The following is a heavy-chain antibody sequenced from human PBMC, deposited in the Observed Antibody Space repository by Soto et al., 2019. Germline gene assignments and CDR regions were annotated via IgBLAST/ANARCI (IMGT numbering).Heavy chain of an antibody. Sequence: QLQLQESGPGLVKPSETLSLTCTVSGGSVISNIHYWGWIRQPPGRGLEWIGIIDYSGTTYYTPSRKCRLTMAVDTSTNHYPLNLISVTAADTAVYYCARRTSSSTYYFDYWGLGILVTVSS. V-gene: IGHV4-39*02. CDR1: GGSVISNIHY. J-gene: IGHJ4*02. D-gene: IGHD2-2*01. CDR2: IDYSGTT. CDR3: ARRTSSSTYYFDY.